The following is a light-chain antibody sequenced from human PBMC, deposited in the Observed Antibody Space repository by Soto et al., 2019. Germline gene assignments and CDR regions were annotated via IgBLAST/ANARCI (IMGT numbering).Light chain of an antibody. CDR3: QQRSNLIT. Sequence: EIVLTQSPGTLSLSPGERATLSCRASQSVSSSYLAWYQQKPGHAPRLLIYGASNRATGIPARFSGSGSGTDVTLTISSLEPEDFAVYYCQQRSNLITFGQGSRLDI. CDR1: QSVSSSY. V-gene: IGKV3D-20*02. CDR2: GAS. J-gene: IGKJ5*01.